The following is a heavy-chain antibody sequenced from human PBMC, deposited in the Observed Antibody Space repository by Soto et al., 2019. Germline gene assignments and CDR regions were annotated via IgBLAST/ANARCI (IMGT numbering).Heavy chain of an antibody. J-gene: IGHJ4*02. Sequence: QVQLVQSGAEVKKPGSSVKVSCKASGGTFSSYTISWVRQAPGQGLEWMGRIIPILGIANYAQKFQGRVTITADKSTSTAYMELSSLRSEDTAVYYCASAVATIQYYFDYWGQGTLVTVSS. CDR2: IIPILGIA. D-gene: IGHD5-12*01. V-gene: IGHV1-69*02. CDR1: GGTFSSYT. CDR3: ASAVATIQYYFDY.